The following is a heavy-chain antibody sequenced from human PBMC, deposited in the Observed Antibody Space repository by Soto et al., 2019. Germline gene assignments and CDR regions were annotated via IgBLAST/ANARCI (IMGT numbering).Heavy chain of an antibody. CDR1: GYSFISHW. J-gene: IGHJ4*02. Sequence: PGESLKISCKASGYSFISHWIGWVRQTPEKGLEWMGIIYPGDSDTRYSPSFQGQVTISADKSSNTASLHWSSLKASDTAMYYCARLSLYCPSPSRYFESWGQGTLVTVSS. D-gene: IGHD2-2*01. V-gene: IGHV5-51*01. CDR3: ARLSLYCPSPSRYFES. CDR2: IYPGDSDT.